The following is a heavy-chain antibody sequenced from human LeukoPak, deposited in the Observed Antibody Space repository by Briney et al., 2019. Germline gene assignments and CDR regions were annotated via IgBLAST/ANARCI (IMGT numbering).Heavy chain of an antibody. CDR3: ARDNGYYYDSSGYYYRNAFDI. CDR2: IYTSGST. Sequence: PSETLSLTCTVSGGSISSYYWSWIRQPAGKGLEWIGRIYTSGSTNYNPSLKSRVTMSVDTSKNQFSLKLSSVAAADTAVYYCARDNGYYYDSSGYYYRNAFDIWGQGTMVTVSS. V-gene: IGHV4-4*07. CDR1: GGSISSYY. J-gene: IGHJ3*02. D-gene: IGHD3-22*01.